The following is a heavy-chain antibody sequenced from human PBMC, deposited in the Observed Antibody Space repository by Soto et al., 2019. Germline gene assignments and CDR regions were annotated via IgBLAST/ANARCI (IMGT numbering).Heavy chain of an antibody. CDR2: IYYSGGT. Sequence: SETLSLTCTFSGGSISSYYWSWILQPPGKGLEWIGDIYYSGGTHYNPSLKSRVTILVDTSKNQFSLELSSVTAADTGVQYRACSDTNHPLVFESCGQGTLVT. CDR1: GGSISSYY. V-gene: IGHV4-59*01. J-gene: IGHJ4*01. CDR3: ACSDTNHPLVFES. D-gene: IGHD5-18*01.